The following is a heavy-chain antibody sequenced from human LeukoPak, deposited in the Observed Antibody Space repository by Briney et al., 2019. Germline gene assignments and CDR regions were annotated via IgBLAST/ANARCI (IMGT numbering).Heavy chain of an antibody. J-gene: IGHJ3*02. Sequence: PSETLSLTCTVSGGSISSSIYYWGWIRQPPGKGLEWIGSIYYSGSTYYNPSLKSRVTISVDTSKNQFSLKLSSVTAADTAVYYCARDHLVGATRAGAFDIWGQGTMVTVSS. CDR1: GGSISSSIYY. D-gene: IGHD1-26*01. V-gene: IGHV4-39*07. CDR2: IYYSGST. CDR3: ARDHLVGATRAGAFDI.